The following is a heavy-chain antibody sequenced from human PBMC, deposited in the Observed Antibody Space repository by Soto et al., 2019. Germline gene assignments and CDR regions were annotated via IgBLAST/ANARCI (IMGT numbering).Heavy chain of an antibody. CDR3: AGVRPGDNGYPFFDY. D-gene: IGHD3-22*01. CDR2: VSDYGSNA. Sequence: GGSLRLSCAASGFSFSTSTMHWVRLTAGKGLEWVALVSDYGSNADYADSVQGRFTISRDNSKNTLFLQMDSLRPEDTAIYYCAGVRPGDNGYPFFDYWGQGTLVTVSS. CDR1: GFSFSTST. J-gene: IGHJ4*02. V-gene: IGHV3-30-3*01.